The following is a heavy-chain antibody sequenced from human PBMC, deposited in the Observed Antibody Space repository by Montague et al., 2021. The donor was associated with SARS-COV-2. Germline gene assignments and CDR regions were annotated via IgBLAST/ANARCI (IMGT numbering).Heavy chain of an antibody. CDR2: IIHNEST. CDR3: ARRGGLSSVLAY. CDR1: GGSVTNYY. V-gene: IGHV4-34*12. Sequence: SETLSLTCTVSGGSVTNYYWSWIRQPPGKGLEWVGEIIHNESTKFNPSLKSRVSMSVDKSWNQFSLRLTSVTAADTAIYYCARRGGLSSVLAYWGQGTLVTVSS. J-gene: IGHJ4*02. D-gene: IGHD3-16*01.